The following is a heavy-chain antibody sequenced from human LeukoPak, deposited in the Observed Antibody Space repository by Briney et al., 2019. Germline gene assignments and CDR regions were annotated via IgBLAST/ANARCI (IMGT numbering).Heavy chain of an antibody. CDR2: IYYSGST. Sequence: SETLSLTCNVSGGSISSYYWSWIRQPPGKGLEWIGYIYYSGSTNYNPSLKSRVTISVDTSKNQFSLKLSSVTAADTAVYYCARVVAVAGLGSFDYWGQGTLVTVSS. CDR3: ARVVAVAGLGSFDY. V-gene: IGHV4-59*01. D-gene: IGHD6-19*01. J-gene: IGHJ4*02. CDR1: GGSISSYY.